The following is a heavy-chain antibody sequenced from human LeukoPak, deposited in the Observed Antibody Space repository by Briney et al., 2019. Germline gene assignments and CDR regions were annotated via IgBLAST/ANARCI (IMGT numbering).Heavy chain of an antibody. CDR2: ISSSSTL. CDR1: GFIYSNYY. J-gene: IGHJ3*01. Sequence: GGSLLLSCAASGFIYSNYYMKWVRQAPRKGLEWVSSISSSSTLYYADSVKGRFTISRDNSKNTLYLQMNSLRAEDTAVYYCARDSQARYFEGGAFDFWGQGTMVTVSS. V-gene: IGHV3-69-1*01. D-gene: IGHD3-9*01. CDR3: ARDSQARYFEGGAFDF.